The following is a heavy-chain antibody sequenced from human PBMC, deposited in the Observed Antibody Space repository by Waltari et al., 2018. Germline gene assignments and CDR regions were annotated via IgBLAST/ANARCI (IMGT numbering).Heavy chain of an antibody. CDR3: ARIRGTLGHYYAMDV. CDR2: ISGSRSRGF. CDR1: GFTTTTFL. J-gene: IGHJ6*02. D-gene: IGHD1-26*01. V-gene: IGHV3-48*04. Sequence: VAFGAGLVQSVRPLSPSWAASGFTTTTFLMIWVRLAPGKGLEWVSFISGSRSRGFYYADSVKGRFTVSRDNDKNSLYLQMNNLRAEDTALYYCARIRGTLGHYYAMDVWGHGTTVTVSS.